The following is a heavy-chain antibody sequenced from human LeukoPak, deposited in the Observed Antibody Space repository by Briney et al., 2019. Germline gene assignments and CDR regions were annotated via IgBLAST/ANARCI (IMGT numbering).Heavy chain of an antibody. D-gene: IGHD4-17*01. J-gene: IGHJ4*02. CDR2: ISAFSGDT. CDR1: GYSFSSYA. Sequence: ASVKVSCKASGYSFSSYAIIWVRQAPGQGLEWMGWISAFSGDTTYEQKLQGRVTMTTDTSTSTVYMELRSLRSDDTAVYYCARGPYGDEGFDYWGQGTLVAVSS. CDR3: ARGPYGDEGFDY. V-gene: IGHV1-18*01.